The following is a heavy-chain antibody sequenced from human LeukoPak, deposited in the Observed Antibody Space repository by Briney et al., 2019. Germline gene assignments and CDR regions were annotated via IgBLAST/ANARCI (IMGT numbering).Heavy chain of an antibody. CDR3: ARDRGSSTFDY. J-gene: IGHJ4*02. Sequence: GGSLRLSCAASAFTLSNYWVGWVRQAPGEGLEWVANIKEDGSEINYVDSVKGRFTISRDNAKNSLYLQMTSLRVDDTAVYYCARDRGSSTFDYWGQGTLVTVSS. CDR2: IKEDGSEI. V-gene: IGHV3-7*01. D-gene: IGHD3-10*01. CDR1: AFTLSNYW.